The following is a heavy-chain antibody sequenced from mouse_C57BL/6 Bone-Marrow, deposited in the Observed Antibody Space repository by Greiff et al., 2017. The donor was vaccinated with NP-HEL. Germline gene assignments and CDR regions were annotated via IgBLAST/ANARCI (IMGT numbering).Heavy chain of an antibody. CDR1: GFTFSDYY. CDR2: ISNGGGST. CDR3: ARQGSIDV. J-gene: IGHJ1*03. V-gene: IGHV5-12*01. Sequence: EVQGVESGGGLVQPGGSLKLSCAASGFTFSDYYMYWVRQTPEKRLEWVAYISNGGGSTYYPDTVKGRFTISRDNAKNTLYLQMSRLKSEDTAMYYCARQGSIDVWGTGTTVTVSS.